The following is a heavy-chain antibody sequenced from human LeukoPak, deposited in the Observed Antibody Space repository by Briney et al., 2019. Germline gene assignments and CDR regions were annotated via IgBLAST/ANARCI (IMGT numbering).Heavy chain of an antibody. CDR1: GFTFSSYW. CDR2: IKQDGSGK. Sequence: GGSLRLSCAASGFTFSSYWMSWVRQAPGKGLEWVANIKQDGSGKYYVDSVKGRFTISRDNAKNSLYLQMNSLRAEDTAVYYCARDLYRIVVVPHYFDYWGQGTLVTVSS. V-gene: IGHV3-7*01. J-gene: IGHJ4*02. D-gene: IGHD3-22*01. CDR3: ARDLYRIVVVPHYFDY.